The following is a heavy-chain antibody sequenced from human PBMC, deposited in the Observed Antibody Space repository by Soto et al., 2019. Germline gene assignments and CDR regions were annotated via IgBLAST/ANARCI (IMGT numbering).Heavy chain of an antibody. CDR2: IYYSGST. J-gene: IGHJ6*02. V-gene: IGHV4-31*03. D-gene: IGHD3-10*01. CDR3: ARVFGFGGMDV. Sequence: QVQLQESGPGLVKPSQTLSLTCTVSGGSISSGGYYWSWIRQHPGKGLEWIGYIYYSGSTYYNPSRQGRVTISVDTSKNQFSLKLSSVTAADTAVYYCARVFGFGGMDVWGQGTTVTVSS. CDR1: GGSISSGGYY.